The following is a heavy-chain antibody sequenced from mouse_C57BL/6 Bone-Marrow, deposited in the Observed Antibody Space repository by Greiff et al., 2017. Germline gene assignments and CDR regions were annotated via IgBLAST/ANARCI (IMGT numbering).Heavy chain of an antibody. D-gene: IGHD1-1*01. CDR3: ARVTTGVHFDY. CDR2: IWSGGST. CDR1: GFSLTSSG. J-gene: IGHJ2*01. V-gene: IGHV2-2*01. Sequence: VKLQESGPGLVQPSQSLSITCTVSGFSLTSSGVHWVRQSPGKGLEWLGVIWSGGSTDSNAAFISRLSISKDNSKSQVFFKMNSLQADDTAIYYCARVTTGVHFDYWGQGTTLTVSS.